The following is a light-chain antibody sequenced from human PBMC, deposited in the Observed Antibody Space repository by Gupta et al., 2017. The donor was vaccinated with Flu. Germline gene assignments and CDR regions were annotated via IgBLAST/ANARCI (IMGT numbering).Light chain of an antibody. V-gene: IGKV1-39*01. CDR3: QQSHSTPLT. CDR1: QVISNY. Sequence: DRITISCRASQVISNYLNWYQQTSGKAPNLLIYGASTLQSGVPSRFSGSASGTDFTLTISSLQPEDSANHYCQQSHSTPLTFGGGTKVDI. J-gene: IGKJ4*01. CDR2: GAS.